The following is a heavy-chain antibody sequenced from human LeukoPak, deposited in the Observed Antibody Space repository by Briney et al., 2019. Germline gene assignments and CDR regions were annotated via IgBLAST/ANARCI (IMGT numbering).Heavy chain of an antibody. J-gene: IGHJ4*02. D-gene: IGHD1-20*01. CDR2: ISSGGSTI. V-gene: IGHV3-11*01. CDR1: GFTFSDYY. CDR3: ARVITGTTYGYYFDY. Sequence: GGSLRLSCAASGFTFSDYYMSWIRQAPGKGLEWVSYISSGGSTIYYADSVKGRFTISRDNAKNSLYLQMNSLRAEDTAVYYCARVITGTTYGYYFDYWGQGTLVTVSS.